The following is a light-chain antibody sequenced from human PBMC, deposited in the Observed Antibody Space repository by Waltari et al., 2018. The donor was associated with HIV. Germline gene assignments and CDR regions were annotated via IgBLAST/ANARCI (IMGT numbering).Light chain of an antibody. J-gene: IGLJ2*01. CDR1: SSDVGGYNY. V-gene: IGLV2-14*01. Sequence: QSALTQPASVSGSPGQSITISCTGTSSDVGGYNYVSWYQQHPGKAPTLMIYEVSNRTSGCSNRFSGSKSGNTASLTISGPQAEDEADYYCSSYTSSSTPVVFGGGTKLTVL. CDR3: SSYTSSSTPVV. CDR2: EVS.